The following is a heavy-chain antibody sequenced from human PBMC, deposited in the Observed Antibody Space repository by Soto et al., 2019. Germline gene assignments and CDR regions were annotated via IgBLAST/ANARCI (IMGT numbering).Heavy chain of an antibody. CDR1: GGTFSSYA. J-gene: IGHJ6*02. D-gene: IGHD6-25*01. V-gene: IGHV1-69*13. CDR3: ASWGIAAAKYQNYYYYYGMDV. CDR2: IIPIFGTA. Sequence: GASVKVSCKASGGTFSSYAISWVRQAPGQGLEWMGGIIPIFGTANYAQKFQGRVTITADESTSTAYMELSSLRSEDTAVYYCASWGIAAAKYQNYYYYYGMDVWGQGTTVTVSS.